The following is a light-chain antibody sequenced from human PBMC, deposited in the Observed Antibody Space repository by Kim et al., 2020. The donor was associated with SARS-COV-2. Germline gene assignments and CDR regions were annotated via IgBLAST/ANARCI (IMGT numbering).Light chain of an antibody. CDR2: EDN. CDR3: YSTDSSGNGV. J-gene: IGLJ3*02. Sequence: VCPGQKARITCSGDGLPKKFLYWYQQKSGQAPLLVIHEDNKRPSGIPERLSAASSGTLATLTITGAQVEDEAAYYCYSTDSSGNGVFGGGTKVTVL. V-gene: IGLV3-10*01. CDR1: GLPKKF.